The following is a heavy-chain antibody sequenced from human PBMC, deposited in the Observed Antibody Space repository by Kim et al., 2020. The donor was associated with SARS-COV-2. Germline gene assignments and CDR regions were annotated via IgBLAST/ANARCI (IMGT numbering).Heavy chain of an antibody. CDR2: ISSDGNSK. D-gene: IGHD3-16*01. CDR3: AKGGIVERWYYLYD. CDR1: GFSLTTYG. J-gene: IGHJ4*02. Sequence: GGSLRLSCAASGFSLTTYGMHWVRQAPGKGLEWVAVISSDGNSKYYADSVKGRFTISRDIPKNTLSLQMNCLRVEDTAVYYCAKGGIVERWYYLYDWGQGTLVTVSS. V-gene: IGHV3-30*18.